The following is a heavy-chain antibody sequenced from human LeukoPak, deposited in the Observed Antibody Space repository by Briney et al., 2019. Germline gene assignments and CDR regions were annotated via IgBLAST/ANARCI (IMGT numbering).Heavy chain of an antibody. CDR2: MNPNSGHT. V-gene: IGHV1-8*01. CDR3: ARSIVGVRERNDY. Sequence: ASVKVSCKASGYTFTSYDIIWVRQASGQGLEWMGWMNPNSGHTGYAHKFQGRVTMTRSTSISTAYMELTSLTSEDSAVYYCARSIVGVRERNDYWGQGTLVTVSS. J-gene: IGHJ4*02. D-gene: IGHD1-26*01. CDR1: GYTFTSYD.